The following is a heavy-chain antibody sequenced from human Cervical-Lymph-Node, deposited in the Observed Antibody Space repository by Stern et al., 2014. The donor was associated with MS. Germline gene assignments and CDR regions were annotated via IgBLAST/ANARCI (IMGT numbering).Heavy chain of an antibody. J-gene: IGHJ4*02. V-gene: IGHV1-46*01. CDR2: INPNGGST. Sequence: QVQLVQSGAEVKKPGASVKVSCKASGYTFTSYYLHWVRQAPGQGLEWMGIINPNGGSTSYAQKFQGRVTMTRDTYTSTVYMDLSSLRSEDTAFYYCARAQRHYGSGIDYWGQGTLVTVSS. CDR3: ARAQRHYGSGIDY. CDR1: GYTFTSYY. D-gene: IGHD3-10*01.